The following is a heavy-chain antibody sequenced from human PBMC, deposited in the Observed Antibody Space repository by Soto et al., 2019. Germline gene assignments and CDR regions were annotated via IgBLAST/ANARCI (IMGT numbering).Heavy chain of an antibody. Sequence: ASVKVSCKASGGTFSSYASSWVRQAPGQGLEWMGGIIPIFGTANYAQKFQGRVKITADKSTSTAYMELSSLRSEDTAVYYCAIGSYIVAPFDYWGQGTLVTVSS. CDR3: AIGSYIVAPFDY. CDR1: GGTFSSYA. D-gene: IGHD5-12*01. CDR2: IIPIFGTA. J-gene: IGHJ4*02. V-gene: IGHV1-69*06.